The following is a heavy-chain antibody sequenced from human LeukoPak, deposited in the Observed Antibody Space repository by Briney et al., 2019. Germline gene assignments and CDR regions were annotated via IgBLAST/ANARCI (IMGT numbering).Heavy chain of an antibody. CDR3: ARHIGGGIEDMDV. CDR2: IYVTGST. D-gene: IGHD3-16*02. CDR1: GGSIGTYY. J-gene: IGHJ6*03. Sequence: SETLSLTCIVSGGSIGTYYWSWIRQSPGKGLEWIGYIYVTGSTGYNPYLQSRVTISVDTSRNQFFLKMSSVTAADTAVYYCARHIGGGIEDMDVWGTGTKVTVSS. V-gene: IGHV4-59*08.